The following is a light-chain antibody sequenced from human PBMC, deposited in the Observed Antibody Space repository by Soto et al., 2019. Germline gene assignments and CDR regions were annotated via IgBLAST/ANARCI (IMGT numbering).Light chain of an antibody. Sequence: DIQMTQSPSSLSASVGDRVTITCGASQSISSYLNWYQQKPGKAPKLLIYAASSLQSGVPSRFSGSGSGTDFTLTISSLQPEDFANYSCQQSYSTTWTFGQGTKVDI. CDR2: AAS. CDR3: QQSYSTTWT. V-gene: IGKV1-39*01. J-gene: IGKJ1*01. CDR1: QSISSY.